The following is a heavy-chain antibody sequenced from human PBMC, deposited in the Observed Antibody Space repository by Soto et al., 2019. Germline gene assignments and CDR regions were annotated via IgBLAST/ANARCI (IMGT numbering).Heavy chain of an antibody. CDR2: IYDSGTT. V-gene: IGHV4-31*03. CDR1: GGSISSGGYY. Sequence: QVQLQESGPGLVKPSQTLSLTCSVSGGSISSGGYYWSWIRQHPGKGLEWIGYIYDSGTTYYNSSLKSRLTITGDTSKNQLSPKLTSVTAADPAVYYLSRGGAPTTYRHWGQGTLVIVSS. J-gene: IGHJ4*02. D-gene: IGHD2-2*01. CDR3: SRGGAPTTYRH.